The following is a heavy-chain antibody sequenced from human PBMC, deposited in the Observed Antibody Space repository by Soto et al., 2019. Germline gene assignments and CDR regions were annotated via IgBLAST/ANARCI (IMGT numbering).Heavy chain of an antibody. CDR2: ISAYNGNT. Sequence: ASVQVSCKASGYTFTSYGISWVRQAPGQGLEWMGWISAYNGNTNYAQKLQGRVTMTTDTSTSTAYMELRSLRSDDTAVYYCARHIVVVTAINYYYYGMDVWGQGTTVTVSS. V-gene: IGHV1-18*01. J-gene: IGHJ6*02. CDR3: ARHIVVVTAINYYYYGMDV. D-gene: IGHD2-21*02. CDR1: GYTFTSYG.